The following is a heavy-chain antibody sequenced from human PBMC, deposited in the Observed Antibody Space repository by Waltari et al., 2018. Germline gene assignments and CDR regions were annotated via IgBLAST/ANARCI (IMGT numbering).Heavy chain of an antibody. D-gene: IGHD3-16*02. V-gene: IGHV4-31*11. J-gene: IGHJ5*02. CDR3: AIDRNTRFDP. CDR1: GGSINSGGGS. CDR2: ICNSGNM. Sequence: QVQLQESGPGLLKPAQTLSLTCAVSGGSINSGGGSWTWIRPRPGTGLDWIGNICNSGNMFDHPARRSRISMSVDTSKNQFSLRLSSVTAADTAVYFCAIDRNTRFDPWGQGTLVTVSS.